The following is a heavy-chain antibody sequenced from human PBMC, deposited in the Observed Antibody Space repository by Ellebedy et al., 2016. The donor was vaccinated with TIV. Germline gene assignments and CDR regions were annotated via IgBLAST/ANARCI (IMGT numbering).Heavy chain of an antibody. D-gene: IGHD1-14*01. Sequence: GGSLRLSCAASGFIFSNSGMNWVRQAPGKGLEWVAFIRFDGNNAYYADSAKGRFTISRDNSKNTLYLQMNSLRAEDTAVYYCAREGRNGDRYFDYWGQGTLVTVSS. V-gene: IGHV3-30*02. J-gene: IGHJ4*02. CDR1: GFIFSNSG. CDR3: AREGRNGDRYFDY. CDR2: IRFDGNNA.